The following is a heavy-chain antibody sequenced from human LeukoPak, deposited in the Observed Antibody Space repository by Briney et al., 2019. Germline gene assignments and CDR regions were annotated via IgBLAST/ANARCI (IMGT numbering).Heavy chain of an antibody. D-gene: IGHD1-26*01. J-gene: IGHJ4*02. Sequence: GGSLRLSCAASGFTFSSYGMHWVRQAPCKGLEWVAFIRYDGTNKYYADSVKGRFTISRDNSKNTLYLQMNSLRAEDTAVYYCAIDHSGSAFPRDFDYWGQGTLVTVSS. CDR2: IRYDGTNK. V-gene: IGHV3-30*02. CDR3: AIDHSGSAFPRDFDY. CDR1: GFTFSSYG.